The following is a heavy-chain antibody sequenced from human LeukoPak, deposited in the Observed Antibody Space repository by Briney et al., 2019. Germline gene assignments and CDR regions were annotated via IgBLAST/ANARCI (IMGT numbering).Heavy chain of an antibody. CDR2: IIPIFGTA. J-gene: IGHJ4*02. V-gene: IGHV1-69*01. Sequence: SVKVSCKASGGTFSSYAISGVRQAPGQGLEWMGGIIPIFGTANYAQKFQGRVTITADESTSTAYMELSSLRSEDTAVYYCARQASYGYYVDYWGQGTLVTVSS. D-gene: IGHD5-18*01. CDR1: GGTFSSYA. CDR3: ARQASYGYYVDY.